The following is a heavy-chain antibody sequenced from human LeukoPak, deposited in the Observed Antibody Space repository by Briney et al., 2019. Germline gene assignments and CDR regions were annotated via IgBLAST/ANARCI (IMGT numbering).Heavy chain of an antibody. V-gene: IGHV3-23*01. J-gene: IGHJ4*02. CDR3: AKALRASSYDY. CDR2: INLNGGLT. CDR1: GFTFSAYT. Sequence: SGGSLRLSCAASGFTFSAYTMGWVRQAPGKGLEWVSDINLNGGLTYYAVSVKGRFTITRDNSKNTLYLQMDSLRGDDTAVYYCAKALRASSYDYWGQGTLVTVSS. D-gene: IGHD2-2*01.